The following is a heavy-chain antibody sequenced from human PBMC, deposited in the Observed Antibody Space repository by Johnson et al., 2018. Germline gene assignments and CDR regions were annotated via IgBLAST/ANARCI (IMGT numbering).Heavy chain of an antibody. V-gene: IGHV3-9*01. CDR1: GFTFDDYA. CDR2: ISWNSGSI. CDR3: AKDKRRLLFGTDACDI. J-gene: IGHJ3*02. Sequence: EVQLVEPGGGLVQXGRSXRLXCAASGFTFDDYAMHWVRPDPGKGLEWVSGISWNSGSIGYADSVKGRFTLSREHAKNSLYLQMNSLRAEDKALYYCAKDKRRLLFGTDACDIWGQGTMVIVSS. D-gene: IGHD5-12*01.